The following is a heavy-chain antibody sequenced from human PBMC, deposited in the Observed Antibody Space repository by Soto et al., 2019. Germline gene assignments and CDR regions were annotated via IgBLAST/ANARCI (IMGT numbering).Heavy chain of an antibody. CDR2: ITGSGGTT. D-gene: IGHD1-7*01. J-gene: IGHJ3*02. Sequence: PGGSLRLSCVASGFMFSSYSMSWVRQAPGKGLEWVPHITGSGGTTYYADSVKGRFTISRDTSRNTLYLQMNSLRAEDTALYYCEKCIHLNWNYDAFHIWGQGTKVTV. CDR3: EKCIHLNWNYDAFHI. CDR1: GFMFSSYS. V-gene: IGHV3-23*01.